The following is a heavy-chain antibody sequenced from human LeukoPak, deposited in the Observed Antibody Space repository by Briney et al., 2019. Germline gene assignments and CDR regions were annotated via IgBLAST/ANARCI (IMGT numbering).Heavy chain of an antibody. Sequence: ASVKVSCKASGYTFTSYGISWVRQAPGQGLEWMGWIRAYNGNTNYAQKLQGRVTMTTDTSTSTAYMEPRSLRSDDTAVYYCAREGYYDSSGPIRHFDYWGQGTLVTVSS. J-gene: IGHJ4*02. D-gene: IGHD3-22*01. V-gene: IGHV1-18*01. CDR3: AREGYYDSSGPIRHFDY. CDR1: GYTFTSYG. CDR2: IRAYNGNT.